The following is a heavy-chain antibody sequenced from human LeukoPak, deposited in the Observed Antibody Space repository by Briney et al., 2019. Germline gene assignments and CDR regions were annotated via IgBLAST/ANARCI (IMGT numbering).Heavy chain of an antibody. CDR3: ARWTLKYYFDY. CDR1: GFTFSSYE. CDR2: ISSSGSTI. V-gene: IGHV3-48*03. Sequence: PGGSLRLSCAASGFTFSSYEMNWVRQAPGKGLEWVSYISSSGSTIYYADSVKGRFTISRDNAKNSLYLQMNSLRAEDTAVYYCARWTLKYYFDYWGQGTLVTVSS. D-gene: IGHD3/OR15-3a*01. J-gene: IGHJ4*02.